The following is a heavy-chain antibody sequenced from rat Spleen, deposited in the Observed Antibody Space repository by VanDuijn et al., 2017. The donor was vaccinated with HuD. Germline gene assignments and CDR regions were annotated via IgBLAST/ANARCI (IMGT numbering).Heavy chain of an antibody. Sequence: QVQLKESGPGLVQPSQTLSLTCTVSGFSLTSNSVSWVRQPPGKGLEWIATISSGGITFYNSVLKSRLSISRDTSKSQVFLKMNSLQTEDTATYFCTRTGSYFDYWGQGVMVTVSS. CDR2: ISSGGIT. V-gene: IGHV2S8*01. D-gene: IGHD5-1*01. CDR3: TRTGSYFDY. J-gene: IGHJ2*01. CDR1: GFSLTSNS.